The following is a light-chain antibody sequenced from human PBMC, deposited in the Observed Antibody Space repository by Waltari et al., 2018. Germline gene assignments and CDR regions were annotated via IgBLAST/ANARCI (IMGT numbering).Light chain of an antibody. CDR2: DDH. J-gene: IGLJ1*01. CDR3: QVWDSSTDHYV. CDR1: NIGNTS. Sequence: SYVLTQPPSVSVAPGKTARITCGGNNIGNTSGHWYQQKPGQAPVLVVYDDHDRPSGSPERCHGSNSGNTAALTSSRVEAGDEADYYCQVWDSSTDHYVVGTGTKVTVL. V-gene: IGLV3-21*03.